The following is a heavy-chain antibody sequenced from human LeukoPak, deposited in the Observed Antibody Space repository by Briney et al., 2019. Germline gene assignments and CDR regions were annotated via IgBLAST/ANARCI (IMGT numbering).Heavy chain of an antibody. J-gene: IGHJ4*02. D-gene: IGHD6-13*01. CDR2: INHSGST. Sequence: SETLSLTCAVYGGSFSGYYWSWIRQPPGKGLEWIGEINHSGSTNYNPSLKSRVTISVDTSKNQFSLKLSSVTAADTAVYYCARGPTRYSSSWYPHLYFDYWGLGTLVTVSS. CDR1: GGSFSGYY. CDR3: ARGPTRYSSSWYPHLYFDY. V-gene: IGHV4-34*01.